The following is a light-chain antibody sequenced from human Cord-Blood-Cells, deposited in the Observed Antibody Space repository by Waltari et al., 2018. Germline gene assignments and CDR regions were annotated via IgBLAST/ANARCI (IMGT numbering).Light chain of an antibody. CDR2: DAS. J-gene: IGKJ3*01. CDR1: QSISSW. Sequence: DIQMTQSPSTLSASVGDRVTITCRASQSISSWLAWYQQKPGKAPKLLIYDASSLESGVPSRFSGSGSGTEFTPTISSLQPDDFATYYCQQYNSYGFTFGPGTKVDIK. V-gene: IGKV1-5*01. CDR3: QQYNSYGFT.